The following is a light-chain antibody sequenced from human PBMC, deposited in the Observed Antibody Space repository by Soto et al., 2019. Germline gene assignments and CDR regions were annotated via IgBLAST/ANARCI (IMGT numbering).Light chain of an antibody. Sequence: DIVMTQSPDSLAVSLGERATINCKSSQSVLYSSNNKNYLALYQQKPGQPPKLLIYWSSTRESVVPDRFSVSGSGTEFTLTISSLQAEDVAVYYCQQYYSTPQTFGQGTKVEIK. CDR2: WSS. V-gene: IGKV4-1*01. J-gene: IGKJ1*01. CDR3: QQYYSTPQT. CDR1: QSVLYSSNNKNY.